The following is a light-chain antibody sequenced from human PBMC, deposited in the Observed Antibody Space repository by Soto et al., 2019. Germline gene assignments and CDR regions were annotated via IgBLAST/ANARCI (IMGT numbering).Light chain of an antibody. CDR1: QSISIW. CDR2: KTS. V-gene: IGKV1-5*03. CDR3: QHWHDSSWT. Sequence: DIHMTQSPSTLSASVGDSVTITCRASQSISIWLAWYQQKPGKAPNLLIYKTSSLETGVPSRFSGSGSGTEFTLTISSLQPDDFATYYCQHWHDSSWTFGQGTKVEVK. J-gene: IGKJ1*01.